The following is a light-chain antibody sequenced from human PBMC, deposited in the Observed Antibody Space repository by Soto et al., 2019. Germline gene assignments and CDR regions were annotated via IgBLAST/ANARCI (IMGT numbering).Light chain of an antibody. V-gene: IGKV3-20*01. CDR3: QPYGTSQRAT. CDR1: QSVISDY. Sequence: ENLFTQSPGPRLLPPGDRATLSCRASQSVISDYLAWYQPTPGQAPRLFIYGASGRANGIPGRFSASGSGTNLTRNLGRLEPEDFSVYACQPYGTSQRATFSQGTRLDIK. J-gene: IGKJ5*01. CDR2: GAS.